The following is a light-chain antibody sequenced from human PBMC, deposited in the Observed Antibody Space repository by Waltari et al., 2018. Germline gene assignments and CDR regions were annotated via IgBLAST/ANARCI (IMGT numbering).Light chain of an antibody. J-gene: IGLJ1*01. CDR3: SSYAGSFPYV. CDR1: GSDVGGYNY. Sequence: QSALTQPPSASGSPGQSVTISCTGTGSDVGGYNYVSWYQQHPGKVPKLMIYEVSKRPSGVPDRFSGSKSGNTASLTVSGLQSEDEADYYCSSYAGSFPYVFGTGTKVTVL. V-gene: IGLV2-8*01. CDR2: EVS.